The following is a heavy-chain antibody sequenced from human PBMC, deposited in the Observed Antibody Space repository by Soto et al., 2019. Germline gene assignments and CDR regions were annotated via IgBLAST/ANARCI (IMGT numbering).Heavy chain of an antibody. Sequence: SESLALTCAVSGCSMTNYYWSWIRQPAGKGLEWIGRMYTKERTNYNLSFKSRVTMSVDTSKNQFSLKLNAVTAADTAVYYCARDDYKDGGNNWFDPWGQGTLVTVSS. CDR1: GCSMTNYY. CDR3: ARDDYKDGGNNWFDP. V-gene: IGHV4-4*07. J-gene: IGHJ5*02. CDR2: MYTKERT. D-gene: IGHD3-16*01.